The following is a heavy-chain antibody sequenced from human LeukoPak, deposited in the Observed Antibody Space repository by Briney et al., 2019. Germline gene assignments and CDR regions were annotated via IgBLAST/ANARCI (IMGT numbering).Heavy chain of an antibody. D-gene: IGHD6-13*01. CDR1: GYTFTGYY. CDR2: INPNSGGT. Sequence: ASVKVSCKASGYTFTGYYMHWVRQAPGQGLEWMGWINPNSGGTNYAQKFQGWVTMTRDTSISTAYMELSRLRSDDTAVYYCARAPNSLYSSSWFYGMDVWGQGTTVTVSS. J-gene: IGHJ6*02. CDR3: ARAPNSLYSSSWFYGMDV. V-gene: IGHV1-2*04.